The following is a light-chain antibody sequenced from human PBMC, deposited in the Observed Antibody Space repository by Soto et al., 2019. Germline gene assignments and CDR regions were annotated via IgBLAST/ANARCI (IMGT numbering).Light chain of an antibody. CDR3: QHRSNWLFT. CDR2: DAS. Sequence: EIVLTQSPATLSLSPGERATLSCRASQSVSSSLAWYQHKPGQAPRLLIYDASNRATGIPARFSGSGSGTDFTLTISSLEPEDFAVYYCQHRSNWLFTFGPGTKVDIK. J-gene: IGKJ3*01. V-gene: IGKV3-11*01. CDR1: QSVSSS.